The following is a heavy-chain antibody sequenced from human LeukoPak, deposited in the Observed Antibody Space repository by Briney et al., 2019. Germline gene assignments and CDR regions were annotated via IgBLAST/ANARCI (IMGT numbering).Heavy chain of an antibody. J-gene: IGHJ4*02. D-gene: IGHD7-27*01. CDR2: IKPDGSEE. CDR1: GFTFSSYA. Sequence: PGGSLRLSCAASGFTFSSYAMSWVRQAPGKGLEWVANIKPDGSEEYYVDSVKGRFTISRDNAKNSLYLEMNSLRAEDTALYYCSGDPGDYWGQGTLVTVSS. V-gene: IGHV3-7*04. CDR3: SGDPGDY.